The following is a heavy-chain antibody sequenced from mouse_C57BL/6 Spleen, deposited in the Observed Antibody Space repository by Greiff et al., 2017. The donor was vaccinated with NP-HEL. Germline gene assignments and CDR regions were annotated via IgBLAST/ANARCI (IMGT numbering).Heavy chain of an antibody. CDR3: ARDQDWDDYAMDY. J-gene: IGHJ4*01. CDR1: GYSITSGYY. Sequence: DVQLQESGPGLVKPSPSLSLTCSVTGYSITSGYYWNWIRQFPGNKLEWMGYISYDGSNNYNPSLKNRISITRDTSKNQFFLKLNSVTTEDTATYYCARDQDWDDYAMDYWGQGTSVTVSS. CDR2: ISYDGSN. V-gene: IGHV3-6*01. D-gene: IGHD4-1*01.